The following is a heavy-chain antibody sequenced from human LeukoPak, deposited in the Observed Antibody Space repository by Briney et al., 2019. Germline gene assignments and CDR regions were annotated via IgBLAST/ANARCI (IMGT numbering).Heavy chain of an antibody. CDR3: WGGTSSGYYYNYFDY. J-gene: IGHJ4*02. Sequence: PSETLSLTRTVSAGSISSDSYYWGWIRQPPGKGLEWIGTIYYSGNTYYNPSLKSRLTISVDTSKNQFSLKLSSVTAADTAVYYCWGGTSSGYYYNYFDYWGQGTLVTVSS. V-gene: IGHV4-39*07. CDR1: AGSISSDSYY. CDR2: IYYSGNT. D-gene: IGHD3-22*01.